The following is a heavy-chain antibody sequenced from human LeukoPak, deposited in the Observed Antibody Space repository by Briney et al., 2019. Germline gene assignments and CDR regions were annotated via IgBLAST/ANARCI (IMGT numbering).Heavy chain of an antibody. Sequence: GGSLRLSCAASGFTFSNYGMHWVRQAPGKGLEWVAVISYDGSNKYYADSVKGRFTISRDNSKNTLYLQMNSLRAEDTAVYYCAREAITFGGVIANFDYWGQGTLVTVSS. CDR2: ISYDGSNK. CDR3: AREAITFGGVIANFDY. V-gene: IGHV3-30*19. CDR1: GFTFSNYG. D-gene: IGHD3-16*02. J-gene: IGHJ4*02.